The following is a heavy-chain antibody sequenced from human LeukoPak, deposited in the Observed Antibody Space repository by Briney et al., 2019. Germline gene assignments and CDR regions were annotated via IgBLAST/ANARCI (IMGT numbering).Heavy chain of an antibody. V-gene: IGHV1-18*01. CDR3: ATANNWNYALGY. D-gene: IGHD1-7*01. CDR1: GDTFIRYG. J-gene: IGHJ4*02. CDR2: ISTGNGNT. Sequence: APVKVSCKASGDTFIRYGITWVRQAPGQGLEWMGWISTGNGNTNSGQKFQGRVTMTTDTSTGTAYMELRSLRSDDTAMYYCATANNWNYALGYWGQGTLVTVSS.